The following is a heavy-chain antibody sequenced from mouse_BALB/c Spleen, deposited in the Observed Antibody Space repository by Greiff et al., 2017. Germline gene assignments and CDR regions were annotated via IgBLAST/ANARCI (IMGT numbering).Heavy chain of an antibody. J-gene: IGHJ4*01. D-gene: IGHD2-3*01. CDR1: GFSLTSYG. Sequence: VMLVESGPGLVAPSQSLSITCTVSGFSLTSYGVHWVRQPPGKGLEWLGVIWAGGSTNYNSALMSRLSISKDNSKSQVFLKMNSLQTDDTAMYDCARDHDGYYNYAMDYWGQGTSVTVSS. CDR2: IWAGGST. CDR3: ARDHDGYYNYAMDY. V-gene: IGHV2-9*02.